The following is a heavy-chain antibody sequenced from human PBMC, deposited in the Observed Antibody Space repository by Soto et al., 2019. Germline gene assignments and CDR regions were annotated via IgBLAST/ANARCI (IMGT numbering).Heavy chain of an antibody. D-gene: IGHD5-12*01. J-gene: IGHJ4*02. Sequence: PWGSLVLACESSVFTFHTLAVTWVRQAPGKGLEWVSTINSNGYNTHYADSVKGRFSIFRDNSKNTLYLQMSALRAEDTALYYCAIQDTGYDSPYDFWGQGTMVTVSS. CDR1: VFTFHTLA. CDR2: INSNGYNT. CDR3: AIQDTGYDSPYDF. V-gene: IGHV3-23*01.